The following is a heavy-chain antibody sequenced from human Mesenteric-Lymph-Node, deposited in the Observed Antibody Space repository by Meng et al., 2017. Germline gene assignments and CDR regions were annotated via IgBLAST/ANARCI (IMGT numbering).Heavy chain of an antibody. CDR2: INPNSGGT. J-gene: IGHJ5*02. CDR1: GYTFTGYY. V-gene: IGHV1-2*06. CDR3: ARDTAVGLTGPYFDL. D-gene: IGHD6-19*01. Sequence: VRRVQSGAGVKKPGASVKVSCKASGYTFTGYYMHWVRQAPGQGLEWMGRINPNSGGTNYAQKFQGRVTMTRDTSISTAYMELSRLRSDDTAVYYCARDTAVGLTGPYFDLWGQGTLVTVSS.